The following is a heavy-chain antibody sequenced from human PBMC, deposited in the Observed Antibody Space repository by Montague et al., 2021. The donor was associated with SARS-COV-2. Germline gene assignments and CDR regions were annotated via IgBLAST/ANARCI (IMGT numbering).Heavy chain of an antibody. CDR1: GFTFSSYG. D-gene: IGHD2-2*01. CDR2: ISYDGSNK. Sequence: LRLSCAASGFTFSSYGIHWVRQAPGKGLEWVAVISYDGSNKHYADSVKGRFTISRDNSKNTLYLQMNSLRAEDTAVYYCAKDQGDCSSSRCFRGWTYYYYGMDVWGQGTTVTVSS. J-gene: IGHJ6*02. CDR3: AKDQGDCSSSRCFRGWTYYYYGMDV. V-gene: IGHV3-30*18.